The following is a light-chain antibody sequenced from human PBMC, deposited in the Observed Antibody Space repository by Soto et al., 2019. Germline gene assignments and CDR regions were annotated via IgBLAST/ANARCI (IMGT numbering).Light chain of an antibody. CDR3: AAWDDSLNVYV. J-gene: IGLJ1*01. CDR1: SSNIGSNT. CDR2: SNN. Sequence: SVLTQPPSASGTPGQRVTISCSGSSSNIGSNTVNWYQQLPGTAPKLLIYSNNQRPSGVPDRFSGSKSGTSASLAISGLQSEDVADYYCAAWDDSLNVYVFGTGTKVTVL. V-gene: IGLV1-44*01.